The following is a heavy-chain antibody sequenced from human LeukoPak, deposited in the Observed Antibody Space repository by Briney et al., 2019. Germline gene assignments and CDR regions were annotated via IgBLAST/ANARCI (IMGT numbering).Heavy chain of an antibody. CDR2: INPNSGGT. D-gene: IGHD3-3*01. J-gene: IGHJ3*02. CDR1: GYTFTGYY. Sequence: GASVKVSCKASGYTFTGYYMHWVRQAPGQGLEWMGWINPNSGGTNYAQKFQGRVTMTRDTSISTAYMELSRLRSDDTAVYYCARDASIANTILGVVVMPDAFDIWGQGTMVTVSS. CDR3: ARDASIANTILGVVVMPDAFDI. V-gene: IGHV1-2*02.